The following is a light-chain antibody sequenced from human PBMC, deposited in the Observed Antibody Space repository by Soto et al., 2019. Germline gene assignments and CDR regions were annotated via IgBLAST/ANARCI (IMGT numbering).Light chain of an antibody. Sequence: DIQMTQSPSSLSASVGDRVTITCRATQPISTYLNWYQQKPGRAPKLLIFAASSLQSGVPPRSSGSGSGTDFTLTVSSLQPEDFATYFCQQGYSPPLTFGGGTTVDIK. CDR2: AAS. CDR1: QPISTY. V-gene: IGKV1-39*01. J-gene: IGKJ4*01. CDR3: QQGYSPPLT.